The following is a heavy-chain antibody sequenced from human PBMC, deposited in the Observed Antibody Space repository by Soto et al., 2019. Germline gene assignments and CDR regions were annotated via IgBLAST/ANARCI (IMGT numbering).Heavy chain of an antibody. Sequence: GSLRLSCAASGFTFSSYGMHWVRQAPGKGLELVAVTRYDGSNKYYADSVKGRFTISRDNSKNTLYLQMNSLRAEDTTVYYCARDRKRIQSLDYWGQGTLVTVSS. CDR2: TRYDGSNK. D-gene: IGHD4-4*01. J-gene: IGHJ4*02. CDR3: ARDRKRIQSLDY. CDR1: GFTFSSYG. V-gene: IGHV3-33*01.